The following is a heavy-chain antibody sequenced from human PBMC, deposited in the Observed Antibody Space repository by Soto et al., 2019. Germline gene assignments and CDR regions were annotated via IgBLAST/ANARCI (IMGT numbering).Heavy chain of an antibody. J-gene: IGHJ4*02. V-gene: IGHV3-73*01. Sequence: PGGSLRLSCAASGFTFSGSAMHWVRQASGKGLEWVGRIRSKANSYATAYAASVKGRFTISRDDSKNTAYLQMNSLKTEDTAVYYCTRHLKSIAAADYWGQGTLVTVSS. CDR2: IRSKANSYAT. CDR3: TRHLKSIAAADY. CDR1: GFTFSGSA. D-gene: IGHD6-13*01.